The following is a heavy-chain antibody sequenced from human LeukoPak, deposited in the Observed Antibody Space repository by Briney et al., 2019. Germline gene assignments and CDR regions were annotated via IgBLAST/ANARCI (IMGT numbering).Heavy chain of an antibody. CDR1: GGSISSSSYY. V-gene: IGHV4-39*01. CDR2: IYYSGST. J-gene: IGHJ5*02. CDR3: ARRDSGYVGELDWFDP. Sequence: SETLSLTCTVSGGSISSSSYYWGWIRQPPGKGLEWIGSIYYSGSTYYNPSLKSRVTISVDTSKNQFSLKLSSVTAADTAVYYCARRDSGYVGELDWFDPWGQGTLVTVSS. D-gene: IGHD5-12*01.